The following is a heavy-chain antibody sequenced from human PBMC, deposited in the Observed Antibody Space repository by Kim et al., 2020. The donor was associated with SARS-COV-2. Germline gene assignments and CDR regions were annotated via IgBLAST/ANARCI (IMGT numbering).Heavy chain of an antibody. CDR2: IYSGGST. Sequence: GGSLRLSCAASGFIVSSNYMSWVRQAPGKGLEWVSVIYSGGSTYYADSVKGRFTISRDNSKNTLYLQMNSLRAEDTAVYYCARSPYYYDSSGYYIDYWGQGTLVTVSS. V-gene: IGHV3-53*01. CDR1: GFIVSSNY. CDR3: ARSPYYYDSSGYYIDY. D-gene: IGHD3-22*01. J-gene: IGHJ4*02.